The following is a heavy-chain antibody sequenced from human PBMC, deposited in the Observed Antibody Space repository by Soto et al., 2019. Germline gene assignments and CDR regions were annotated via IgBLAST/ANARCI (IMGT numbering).Heavy chain of an antibody. CDR1: GGSISSGDYY. D-gene: IGHD3-9*01. CDR3: ARVGLRYQNGMDV. CDR2: IYYSGST. V-gene: IGHV4-30-4*01. J-gene: IGHJ6*02. Sequence: SETLSLTCTVSGGSISSGDYYWSWIRQPPGRGLEWIGYIYYSGSTYYNPSLKSRVTISVDTSKNQFSLKLSSVTAADTAVYYCARVGLRYQNGMDVWGQGTTVTVSS.